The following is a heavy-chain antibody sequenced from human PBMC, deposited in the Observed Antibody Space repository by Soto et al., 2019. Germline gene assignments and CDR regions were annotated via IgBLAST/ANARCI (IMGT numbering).Heavy chain of an antibody. V-gene: IGHV3-74*01. CDR2: IHTDGSST. J-gene: IGHJ4*02. CDR1: GFTFSTYW. Sequence: GGSLRLSCAASGFTFSTYWMHWVRQAPGKGLVWVSRIHTDGSSTYYADSVKGRFTISRDNAKNTLYLQMNSLRAEDTAVYYCARETWGYGLLYWGQGALVTVSS. D-gene: IGHD5-18*01. CDR3: ARETWGYGLLY.